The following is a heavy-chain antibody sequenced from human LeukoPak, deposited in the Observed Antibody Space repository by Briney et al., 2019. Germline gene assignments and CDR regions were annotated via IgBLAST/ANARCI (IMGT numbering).Heavy chain of an antibody. V-gene: IGHV4-59*01. Sequence: SETLSLTCTVSGGSISSYYWSWIRQPPGKGLEWIGYIYYSGSTNYNPSLKSRVTISVDTSKNQFSLKLSSVTAADTAVYYCARRRIEWELLGGPFDYWGQGTLVTVSS. CDR3: ARRRIEWELLGGPFDY. D-gene: IGHD1-26*01. CDR1: GGSISSYY. J-gene: IGHJ4*02. CDR2: IYYSGST.